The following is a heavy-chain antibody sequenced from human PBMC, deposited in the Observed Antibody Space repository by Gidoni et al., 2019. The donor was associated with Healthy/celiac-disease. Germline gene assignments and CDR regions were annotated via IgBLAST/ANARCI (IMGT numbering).Heavy chain of an antibody. V-gene: IGHV3-23*01. CDR3: AKDIAARPDYYYGMDV. Sequence: EVQLLESGGGLVQPGGSLRLSCAASGFTFSSYAMSWVRQAPGKGLEWVSAISGSGGSTYYADSVKGRFTISRDNSKNTLYLQMNSLRAEDTAVYYCAKDIAARPDYYYGMDVWGQGTTVTDSS. J-gene: IGHJ6*02. D-gene: IGHD6-6*01. CDR1: GFTFSSYA. CDR2: ISGSGGST.